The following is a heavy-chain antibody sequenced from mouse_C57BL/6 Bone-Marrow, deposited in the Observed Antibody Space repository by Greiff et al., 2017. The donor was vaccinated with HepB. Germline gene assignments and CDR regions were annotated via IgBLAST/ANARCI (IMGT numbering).Heavy chain of an antibody. Sequence: QVQLQQPGAELVRPGSSVKLSCKASGYTFTSYWMHWVKQRPIQGLEWIGNIDPSDSETHYNQKFKDKATLTVDKSSSTAYMQLSSLTSEDSAVYYCARCYYYGSSFWFAYWGQGTLVTVSA. CDR1: GYTFTSYW. D-gene: IGHD1-1*01. CDR3: ARCYYYGSSFWFAY. CDR2: IDPSDSET. V-gene: IGHV1-52*01. J-gene: IGHJ3*01.